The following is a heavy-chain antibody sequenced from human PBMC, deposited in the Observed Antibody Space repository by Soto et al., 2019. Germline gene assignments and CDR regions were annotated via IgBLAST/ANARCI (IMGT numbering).Heavy chain of an antibody. CDR1: GITFNSYS. Sequence: GGALRLPCGGSGITFNSYSLSWVRQAPGKGLEWVSAISGSGGSTYYADSVKGRFTISRDNSKNTLYLQMNSLRAEDTALYYCANGRWFYPWGQGTLVTVSS. CDR3: ANGRWFYP. V-gene: IGHV3-23*01. CDR2: ISGSGGST. J-gene: IGHJ5*02.